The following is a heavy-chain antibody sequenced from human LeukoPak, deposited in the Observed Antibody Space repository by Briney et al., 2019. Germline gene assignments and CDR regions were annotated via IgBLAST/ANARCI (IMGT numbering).Heavy chain of an antibody. CDR3: AKDPYYGDLNWSDP. CDR1: GFTFSSYW. CDR2: INSDGSST. Sequence: GGSLRLSCAASGFTFSSYWMHWVRQAPGKGLVWVSRINSDGSSTSYADSVKGRFTISRDNSKNTLYLQMNSLRAEDTAVYYCAKDPYYGDLNWSDPWGQGTLVTVSS. D-gene: IGHD4-17*01. J-gene: IGHJ5*02. V-gene: IGHV3-74*01.